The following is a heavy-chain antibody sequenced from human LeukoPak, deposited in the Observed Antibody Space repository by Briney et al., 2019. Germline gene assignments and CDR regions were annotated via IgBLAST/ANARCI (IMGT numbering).Heavy chain of an antibody. CDR1: GTSFSAYH. Sequence: SETLSLTCAVSGTSFSAYHCNWIRQSPEKGLEWIGEINHRGETNYNPSLQSRVTMSVDTSKNQFSLRLTSLTAADTAIYYCARDPGIRGTALDYWGQGTPVTVSS. J-gene: IGHJ4*02. CDR3: ARDPGIRGTALDY. CDR2: INHRGET. V-gene: IGHV4-34*01. D-gene: IGHD1-7*01.